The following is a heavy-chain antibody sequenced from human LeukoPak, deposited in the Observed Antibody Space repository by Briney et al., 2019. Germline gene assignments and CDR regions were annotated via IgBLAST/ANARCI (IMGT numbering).Heavy chain of an antibody. J-gene: IGHJ6*02. CDR3: AKDVRVGGGGMDV. D-gene: IGHD1-26*01. CDR1: GFTFSNYA. CDR2: ISGSGVNT. V-gene: IGHV3-23*01. Sequence: GGSLRLSCAASGFTFSNYAMNWVRQAPGKGLEWVSLISGSGVNTYYADSVKGRFTISRDNSKNTVSLQMNSLRGEDTAVYYCAKDVRVGGGGMDVWGQGTPVTVSS.